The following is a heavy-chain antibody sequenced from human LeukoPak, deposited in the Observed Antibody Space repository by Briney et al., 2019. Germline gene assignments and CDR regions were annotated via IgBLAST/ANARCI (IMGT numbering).Heavy chain of an antibody. V-gene: IGHV1-18*01. J-gene: IGHJ3*02. Sequence: ASVKVSCKASGYTFTSYGISWVRQAPGQGLEWMGWISAYNGNTNYAQKLQGRVTMTTDTSTSTAYMELRSLRSDDTAVYYCARKYYDSSGYYFTGRAFDIWGQGTMVTVSS. CDR3: ARKYYDSSGYYFTGRAFDI. CDR2: ISAYNGNT. CDR1: GYTFTSYG. D-gene: IGHD3-22*01.